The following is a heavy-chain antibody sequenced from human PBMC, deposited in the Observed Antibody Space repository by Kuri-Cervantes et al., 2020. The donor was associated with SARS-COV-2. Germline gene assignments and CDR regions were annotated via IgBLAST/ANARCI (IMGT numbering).Heavy chain of an antibody. J-gene: IGHJ5*02. CDR2: INSDGSST. Sequence: GGSLRLSCAASGFTFSSYWMHWVRQAPGKGLVWVSRINSDGSSTSYADSVKGRFTNSRDNAKNTLYLQMNSLRAEDTAVYYCARESGVLMVYAMYNWFDPWGQGTLVTVSS. CDR1: GFTFSSYW. CDR3: ARESGVLMVYAMYNWFDP. V-gene: IGHV3-74*01. D-gene: IGHD2-8*01.